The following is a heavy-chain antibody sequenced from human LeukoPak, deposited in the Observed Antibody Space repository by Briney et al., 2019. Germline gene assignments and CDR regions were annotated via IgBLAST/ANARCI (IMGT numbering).Heavy chain of an antibody. Sequence: QTGGSLRLSCAASGFTFSSYEMNWVRQAPGKGLEWVSYIDSSGSTIYYADSVKGRFTISRDNAKNSLYLQMNSLRAEDTAIYYCARVWSKTVGYSSAWLPFLDYWGQGTLVTVSS. CDR3: ARVWSKTVGYSSAWLPFLDY. CDR1: GFTFSSYE. V-gene: IGHV3-48*03. CDR2: IDSSGSTI. D-gene: IGHD6-19*01. J-gene: IGHJ4*02.